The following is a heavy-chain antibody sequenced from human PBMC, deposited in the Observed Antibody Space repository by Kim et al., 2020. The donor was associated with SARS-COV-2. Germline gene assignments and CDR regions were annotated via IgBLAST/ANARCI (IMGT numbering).Heavy chain of an antibody. CDR3: ARALGWLQSDAFDI. Sequence: GGSLRLSCAASGFTFSSYSMNWVRQAPGKGLEWVSSISSSSSYIYYADSVKGRFTISRDNAKNSLYLQMNSLRAEDTAVYYCARALGWLQSDAFDIWGQGTMVTVSS. CDR1: GFTFSSYS. D-gene: IGHD3-16*01. V-gene: IGHV3-21*01. J-gene: IGHJ3*02. CDR2: ISSSSSYI.